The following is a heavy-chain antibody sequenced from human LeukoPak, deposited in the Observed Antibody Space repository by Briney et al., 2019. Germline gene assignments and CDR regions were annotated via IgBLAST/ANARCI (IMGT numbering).Heavy chain of an antibody. CDR1: GYTFRNYG. CDR3: AREGNGGSGLN. CDR2: ISGDSYDT. Sequence: ASVKVSCKASGYTFRNYGINWVRQAPGQGLEWLGWISGDSYDTKYEQKLQGRVTMTADTSTSTAYMELRSLRSDDTAVYYCAREGNGGSGLNWGQGTLVTVSS. D-gene: IGHD6-19*01. J-gene: IGHJ4*02. V-gene: IGHV1-18*01.